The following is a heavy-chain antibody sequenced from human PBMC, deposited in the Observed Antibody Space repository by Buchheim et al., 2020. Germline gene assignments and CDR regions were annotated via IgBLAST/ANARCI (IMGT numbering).Heavy chain of an antibody. CDR2: ISSSGSTI. CDR1: GFTFSSYE. CDR3: ASNSGYNYYYYGMDV. D-gene: IGHD3-22*01. V-gene: IGHV3-48*03. Sequence: EVQLVESGGGLVQPGGSLRLSCAASGFTFSSYEMNWVRQAPGKGLEWVSYISSSGSTIYYADSVKGRFTISRDNAKNLLYLQMNSLRAEDTAVYYCASNSGYNYYYYGMDVWGQGTT. J-gene: IGHJ6*02.